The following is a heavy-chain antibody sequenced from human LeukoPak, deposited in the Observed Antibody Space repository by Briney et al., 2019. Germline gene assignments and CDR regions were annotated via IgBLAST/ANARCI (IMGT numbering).Heavy chain of an antibody. CDR3: AKWGDYDILTGYVDTYY. CDR2: IVGSGSST. V-gene: IGHV3-23*01. Sequence: GASLRLSCAASGFTFRNYAMSWVRQAPGKGLEWVSAIVGSGSSTYYADSVKGRFTISRDNSKNTLYLQLNRLRAEDTAVYYCAKWGDYDILTGYVDTYYWGQGTLVTVSS. CDR1: GFTFRNYA. D-gene: IGHD3-9*01. J-gene: IGHJ4*02.